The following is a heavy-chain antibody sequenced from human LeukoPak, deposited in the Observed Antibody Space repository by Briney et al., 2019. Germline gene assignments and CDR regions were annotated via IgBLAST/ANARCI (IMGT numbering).Heavy chain of an antibody. Sequence: GGSLRLSCAVSGFTFSSYAMSWVRQAPGKGLELVSAISGTGGSGSTYYADSVKGRFTISRDNSKNTLYLQMNSLRAEDTAVYYCAKPRCSSTSCSLGYFDYWGQGALVTVSS. J-gene: IGHJ4*02. D-gene: IGHD2-2*01. CDR2: ISGTGGSGST. V-gene: IGHV3-23*01. CDR1: GFTFSSYA. CDR3: AKPRCSSTSCSLGYFDY.